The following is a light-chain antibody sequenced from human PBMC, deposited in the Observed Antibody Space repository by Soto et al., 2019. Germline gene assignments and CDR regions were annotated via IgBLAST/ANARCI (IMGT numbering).Light chain of an antibody. CDR1: TSNIGNNT. Sequence: QSVLTQPPSASGTPGQTVTISCSGSTSNIGNNTVNWYQQLPGTAPKLLIYGNNHRTSGVPDRFSGSNSGTSASLANSGLPSEYEANYFCAAWDDSLNGQVFGGGTKLTVL. CDR2: GNN. J-gene: IGLJ3*02. CDR3: AAWDDSLNGQV. V-gene: IGLV1-44*01.